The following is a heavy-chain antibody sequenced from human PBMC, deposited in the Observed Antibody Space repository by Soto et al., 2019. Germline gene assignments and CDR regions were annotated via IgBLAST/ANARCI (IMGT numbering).Heavy chain of an antibody. CDR3: ARLHGYCISSSCHGHYAMDV. V-gene: IGHV4-39*01. CDR1: GGSISSYT. J-gene: IGHJ6*02. CDR2: IYYSGST. Sequence: SETLSLTCTVSGGSISSYTWGWIRQPPGKGLEWIGSIYYSGSTYYNPSLNSRVTVSVDTSKNQFSLKVTSVTAADTAVYYCARLHGYCISSSCHGHYAMDVWGQXTTVT. D-gene: IGHD2-2*01.